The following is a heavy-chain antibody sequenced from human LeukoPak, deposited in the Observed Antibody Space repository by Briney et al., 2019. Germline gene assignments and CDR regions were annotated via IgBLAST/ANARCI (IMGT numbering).Heavy chain of an antibody. Sequence: GGSLRLSCATSGFTFVDCGLSWIRRAPGKGLEWLCAINYNGAITDYADSVKGRFTISRDNAKNSLYLRMDSLRAEDTALYYCARDRLGPSFSVSHFDLWGQGTLVTVSS. J-gene: IGHJ4*02. CDR2: INYNGAIT. CDR1: GFTFVDCG. V-gene: IGHV3-20*04. CDR3: ARDRLGPSFSVSHFDL. D-gene: IGHD3-3*02.